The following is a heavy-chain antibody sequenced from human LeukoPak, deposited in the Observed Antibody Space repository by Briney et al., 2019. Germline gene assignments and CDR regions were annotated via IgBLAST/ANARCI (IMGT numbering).Heavy chain of an antibody. V-gene: IGHV1-46*01. CDR1: GYTFTSYY. CDR2: INPSGGST. J-gene: IGHJ4*02. CDR3: ARDQAFVYCSGGTCYDDY. Sequence: ASVKVSCKASGYTFTSYYMHWVRQAPGQGLEWMGIINPSGGSTSYAQKFQGRVTMTRDTSINTAYMELSRLRSDDTAVYYCARDQAFVYCSGGTCYDDYWGQGSLVTVSS. D-gene: IGHD2-15*01.